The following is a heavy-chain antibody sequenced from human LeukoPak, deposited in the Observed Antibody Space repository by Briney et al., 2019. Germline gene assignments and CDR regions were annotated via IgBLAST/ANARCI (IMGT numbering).Heavy chain of an antibody. CDR1: GGSISSYY. CDR2: IYYSRST. CDR3: ARPKGHWYLDL. V-gene: IGHV4-59*08. Sequence: PSETLSLTCTVSGGSISSYYWSWIRQPPGKGLEWIGYIYYSRSTNYNPSLKSRVTISVDTSKNQFSLKLSSVTAADTAAYYCARPKGHWYLDLWGRGTLVTVSS. J-gene: IGHJ2*01.